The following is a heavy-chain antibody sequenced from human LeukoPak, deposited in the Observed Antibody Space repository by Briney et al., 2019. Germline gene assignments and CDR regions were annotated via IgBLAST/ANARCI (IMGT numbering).Heavy chain of an antibody. V-gene: IGHV4-39*01. Sequence: SETLSLTCTVSGXSISSSTYYWGWIRQPPGKGVEWIGSISYSGNIYYNPSLKSRVTISVDTSKNQFSLKLSSVTAADTAVYYCARQRRLELPDYWGQGTLVTVS. D-gene: IGHD3-16*01. CDR1: GXSISSSTYY. J-gene: IGHJ4*02. CDR2: ISYSGNI. CDR3: ARQRRLELPDY.